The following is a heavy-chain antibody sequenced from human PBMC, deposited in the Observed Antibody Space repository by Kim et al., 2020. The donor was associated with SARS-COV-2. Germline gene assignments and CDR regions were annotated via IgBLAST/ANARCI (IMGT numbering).Heavy chain of an antibody. CDR2: ISSNGGST. D-gene: IGHD6-13*01. Sequence: GGSLRLSCSASGFTFSSYAMHWVRQAPGKGLEYVSAISSNGGSTYYADSVKGRFTISRDNSKNTLYLQMSSLRAEDTAVYYCVRAHSSSWYGRYYYYYYGMDVWGQGTTVTVSS. V-gene: IGHV3-64D*06. CDR1: GFTFSSYA. CDR3: VRAHSSSWYGRYYYYYYGMDV. J-gene: IGHJ6*02.